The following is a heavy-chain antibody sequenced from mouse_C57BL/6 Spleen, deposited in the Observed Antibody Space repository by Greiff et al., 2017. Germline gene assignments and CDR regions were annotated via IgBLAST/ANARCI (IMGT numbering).Heavy chain of an antibody. D-gene: IGHD1-1*02. V-gene: IGHV1-82*01. J-gene: IGHJ2*01. CDR2: IYPGDGDT. CDR3: ASRYHGNY. CDR1: GYAFSSSW. Sequence: QVQLKESGPELVKPGASVKISCKASGYAFSSSWMNWVKQRPGKGLEWIGRIYPGDGDTNYNGKFKGKATLTADKSSSTAYMQLSSLTSEDSAVYFCASRYHGNYWGQGTTLTVSS.